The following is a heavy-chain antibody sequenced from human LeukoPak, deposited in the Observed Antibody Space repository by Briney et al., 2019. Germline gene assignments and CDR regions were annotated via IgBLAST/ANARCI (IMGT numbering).Heavy chain of an antibody. CDR1: GFTFSSYG. CDR3: ARDLSSLGLDD. Sequence: GGSLRLSCTASGFTFSSYGMTCVRQAPGKGLEWVSGIGASGSHTYFADSVKGRFSISRDNSKNTVYLQMNSLRAGDTALYFCARDLSSLGLDDWGQGTLVTVSS. J-gene: IGHJ4*02. D-gene: IGHD7-27*01. V-gene: IGHV3-23*01. CDR2: IGASGSHT.